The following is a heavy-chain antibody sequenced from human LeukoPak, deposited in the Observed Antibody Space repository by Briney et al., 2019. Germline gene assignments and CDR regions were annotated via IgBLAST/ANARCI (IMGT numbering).Heavy chain of an antibody. V-gene: IGHV3-11*01. D-gene: IGHD6-13*01. J-gene: IGHJ6*02. Sequence: GGSLRLSCAASGFTFSDYYMSWIRKAPGKGLEWVSYISSSGSTIYYADSVKGRFTISRDNAKNSLYLQMNSLRAEDTAVYYCARDQQAETYYYYGMDVWGQGTTVTVSS. CDR3: ARDQQAETYYYYGMDV. CDR1: GFTFSDYY. CDR2: ISSSGSTI.